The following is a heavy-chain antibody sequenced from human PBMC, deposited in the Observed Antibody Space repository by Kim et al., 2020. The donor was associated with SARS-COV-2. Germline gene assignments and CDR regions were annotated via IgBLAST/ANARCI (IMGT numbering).Heavy chain of an antibody. CDR3: ARGDDSSGWYGY. D-gene: IGHD6-19*01. V-gene: IGHV4-34*01. CDR2: INHSGST. CDR1: GGSFSGYY. Sequence: SETLSLTCAVYGGSFSGYYWSWIRQPPGKGLEWIGEINHSGSTNYNPSLKSRVTISVDTSKNQFSLKLSSVTAADTAVYYCARGDDSSGWYGYWGQGTLV. J-gene: IGHJ4*02.